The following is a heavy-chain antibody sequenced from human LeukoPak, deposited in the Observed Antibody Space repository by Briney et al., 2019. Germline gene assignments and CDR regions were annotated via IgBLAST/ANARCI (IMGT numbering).Heavy chain of an antibody. CDR3: AREVAGYCSSTSCRHFDY. CDR2: INTNTGNP. CDR1: GYTFTSYA. D-gene: IGHD2-2*01. Sequence: ASVKVSCKASGYTFTSYAMNWVRQAPGQGLEWMGWINTNTGNPTYAQGSTGRFVFSLDTSVSTAYLQISSLKAEDTAVYYCAREVAGYCSSTSCRHFDYWGQGTLVTVSS. J-gene: IGHJ4*02. V-gene: IGHV7-4-1*02.